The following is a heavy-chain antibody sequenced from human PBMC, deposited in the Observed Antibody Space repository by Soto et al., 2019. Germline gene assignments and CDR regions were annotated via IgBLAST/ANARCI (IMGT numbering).Heavy chain of an antibody. D-gene: IGHD3-10*01. V-gene: IGHV3-30*04. CDR3: ARSRSGAVADSFDF. CDR2: ISKDGSHK. Sequence: PWGSLRLSCAASGFSFSRYAIHWVRQAPGKGLEWVAVISKDGSHKYYLESVKGRFTISRDNSKNILSLQMNSLRDEDTAVYYCARSRSGAVADSFDFWGQGTLVTVSS. CDR1: GFSFSRYA. J-gene: IGHJ4*02.